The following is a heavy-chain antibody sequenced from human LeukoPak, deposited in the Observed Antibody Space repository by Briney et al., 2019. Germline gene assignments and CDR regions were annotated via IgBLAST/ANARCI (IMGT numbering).Heavy chain of an antibody. CDR1: GGSFSGYY. CDR2: INHSGST. D-gene: IGHD2-15*01. J-gene: IGHJ4*02. CDR3: AGRRTFVVVRGGFDY. V-gene: IGHV4-34*01. Sequence: SETLSLTCAVYGGSFSGYYWSWIRQPPGKGLEWIGEINHSGSTNYNPSLKSRVTISVDTSKNQFSLKLSSVTAADTAVYYCAGRRTFVVVRGGFDYWGQGTLVTVSS.